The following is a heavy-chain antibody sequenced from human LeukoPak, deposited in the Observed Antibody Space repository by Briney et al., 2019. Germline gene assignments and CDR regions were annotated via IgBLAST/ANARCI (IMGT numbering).Heavy chain of an antibody. J-gene: IGHJ4*02. Sequence: GGSLRLSCAASGFTFSSHGMSWVRQAPGKGLEWVSSISSSSSYIYYADSVKGRFTISRDNAKNSLYLQMNSLRAEDTAVYYCAREGGSGSYYDYWGQGTLVTVSS. CDR3: AREGGSGSYYDY. CDR2: ISSSSSYI. D-gene: IGHD3-10*01. V-gene: IGHV3-21*01. CDR1: GFTFSSHG.